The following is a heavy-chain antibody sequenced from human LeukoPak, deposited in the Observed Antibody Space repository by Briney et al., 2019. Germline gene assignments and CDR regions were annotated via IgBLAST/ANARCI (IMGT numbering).Heavy chain of an antibody. Sequence: SVKVSCKASGGTFSSYAISWVRQAPGQGLEWMGGIIPIFGTANYAQKFQGRVTITADESTSTAYMELSSLRSEDTAVYYCASGDFITFGGGNPFDYWGQGTLVTVSS. CDR2: IIPIFGTA. J-gene: IGHJ4*02. D-gene: IGHD3-16*01. CDR1: GGTFSSYA. CDR3: ASGDFITFGGGNPFDY. V-gene: IGHV1-69*13.